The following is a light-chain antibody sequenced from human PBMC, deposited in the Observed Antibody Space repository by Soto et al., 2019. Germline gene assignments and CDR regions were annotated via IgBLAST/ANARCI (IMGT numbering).Light chain of an antibody. Sequence: EIVLTQSPATLSVSPGERATLSCRASQSVSSNLAWYQQKPGQAPRLLIYGASTRATGIPARFSGSGSGTEFTLTISSLQSGDFAVYYCQQYAEWPRTFGQGTKVEIK. V-gene: IGKV3-15*01. J-gene: IGKJ1*01. CDR1: QSVSSN. CDR3: QQYAEWPRT. CDR2: GAS.